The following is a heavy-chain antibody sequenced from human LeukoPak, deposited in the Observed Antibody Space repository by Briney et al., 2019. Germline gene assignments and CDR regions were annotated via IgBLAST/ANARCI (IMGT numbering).Heavy chain of an antibody. CDR1: GFTFSSYS. D-gene: IGHD6-13*01. J-gene: IGHJ5*02. V-gene: IGHV3-30*03. CDR2: ISYDGSTK. CDR3: ARVWQQSSNWFDP. Sequence: GGSLRLSCAAFGFTFSSYSMNWVRQAPGKGLEWVAVISYDGSTKYYADSVKGRFTISRDNSKNTLYLQMNSLRAEDTAVYYCARVWQQSSNWFDPWGQGTLVTVSS.